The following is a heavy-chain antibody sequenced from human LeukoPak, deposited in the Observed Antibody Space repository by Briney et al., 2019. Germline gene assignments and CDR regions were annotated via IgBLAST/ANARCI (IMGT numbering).Heavy chain of an antibody. J-gene: IGHJ6*04. D-gene: IGHD3-10*02. CDR3: AELGITMIGGV. V-gene: IGHV3-48*04. CDR1: GFTFYTYA. CDR2: FSNSYSTI. Sequence: QPGGSLRLSCAASGFTFYTYAMSWVRQAPGKGLEWVSYFSNSYSTIFYADSVKGRFTISRDNAKNSLSLQMNSLRAEDTAVYYCAELGITMIGGVWGKGTTVTISS.